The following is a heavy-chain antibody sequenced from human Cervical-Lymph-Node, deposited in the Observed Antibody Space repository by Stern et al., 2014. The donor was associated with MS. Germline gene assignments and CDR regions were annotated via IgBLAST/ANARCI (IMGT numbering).Heavy chain of an antibody. Sequence: MQLVESGPGLVKPSQTLSLTCTVSGGSISSGSYYWSWIRQPAGKGLEWIGRIYTSGSTNYNPSLKSRVTISVDTSKKQFSLKRSSVTAADTAVYYCAREWSWFDPWGQGTLVTVSS. CDR2: IYTSGST. V-gene: IGHV4-61*02. J-gene: IGHJ5*02. CDR1: GGSISSGSYY. CDR3: AREWSWFDP. D-gene: IGHD3-3*01.